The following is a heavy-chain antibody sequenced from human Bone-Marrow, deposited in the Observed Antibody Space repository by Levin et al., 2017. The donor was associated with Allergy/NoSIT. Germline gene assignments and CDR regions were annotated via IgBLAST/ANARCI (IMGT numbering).Heavy chain of an antibody. CDR3: ARHRYCSGGSCKDYYYYYGMDV. J-gene: IGHJ6*02. Sequence: GESLKISCKGSGYNFNSYWIGWVRQMPGRGLEWMGIINPGDSDTRYNPSFQGQVTISADKSISTAYLQWSSLKASDTAMYYWARHRYCSGGSCKDYYYYYGMDVWGQGTTVTVSS. V-gene: IGHV5-51*01. CDR1: GYNFNSYW. D-gene: IGHD2-15*01. CDR2: INPGDSDT.